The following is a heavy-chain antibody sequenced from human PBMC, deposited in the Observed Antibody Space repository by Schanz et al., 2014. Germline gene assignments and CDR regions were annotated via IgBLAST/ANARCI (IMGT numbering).Heavy chain of an antibody. CDR1: GYTFTSYY. V-gene: IGHV1-46*01. CDR3: VRDAGWAFGDYHDMDV. D-gene: IGHD3-10*01. CDR2: INPSSGTT. Sequence: QVQLVQSGAEVKKPGASVKVSCEASGYTFTSYYIHWFRQAPGQGLEWMGLINPSSGTTRIAQNFQGRLTVTRDTSTSTVNMELSSLRSEDTAVYYCVRDAGWAFGDYHDMDVWGRGTSVTVSS. J-gene: IGHJ6*02.